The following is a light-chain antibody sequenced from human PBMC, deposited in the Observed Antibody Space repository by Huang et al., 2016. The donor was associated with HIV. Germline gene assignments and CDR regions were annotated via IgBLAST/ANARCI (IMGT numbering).Light chain of an antibody. J-gene: IGKJ1*01. CDR1: QNISKS. CDR3: QQSFSVPRT. V-gene: IGKV1-39*01. CDR2: TAS. Sequence: DIQMTQSPPSLSASVGDRVTFTCRANQNISKSLNWYQQKSGTAPKLLIYTASTLENGVPSRFSGSGSGSRFILNITNLQPEDFATYYCQQSFSVPRTFGRGTTLE.